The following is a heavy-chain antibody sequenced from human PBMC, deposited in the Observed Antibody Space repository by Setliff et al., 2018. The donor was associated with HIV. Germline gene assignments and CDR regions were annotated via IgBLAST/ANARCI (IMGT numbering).Heavy chain of an antibody. V-gene: IGHV1-69*05. J-gene: IGHJ2*01. Sequence: SVKVSCKASGGTLNNYAINWVRQAPGQGLEWMGGIIPIFETTSYAQKFQDRVTITTDESRTTVYMELRSLRSEDTALYFCARDLNDRWLQQYWYYDLWGRGTLVTVSS. CDR2: IIPIFETT. CDR1: GGTLNNYA. CDR3: ARDLNDRWLQQYWYYDL. D-gene: IGHD5-12*01.